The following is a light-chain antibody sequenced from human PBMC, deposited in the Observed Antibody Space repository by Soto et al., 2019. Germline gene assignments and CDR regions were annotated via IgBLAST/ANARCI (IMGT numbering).Light chain of an antibody. CDR3: QQYNNWPPWT. CDR1: QSVSSN. J-gene: IGKJ1*01. CDR2: GAS. V-gene: IGKV3-15*01. Sequence: EIVMTQSPVTPSVSPGERATLSCRASQSVSSNLAWYQQKPGQAPRLLIYGASTRATGIPARFSGSGSGTEFTLTISSLQSEDFAVYYCQQYNNWPPWTFGQGTKVEIK.